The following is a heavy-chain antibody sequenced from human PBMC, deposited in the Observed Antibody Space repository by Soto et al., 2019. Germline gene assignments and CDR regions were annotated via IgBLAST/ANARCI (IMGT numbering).Heavy chain of an antibody. CDR1: GFIFSSYA. V-gene: IGHV3-23*01. D-gene: IGHD4-17*01. Sequence: EVQLLESGGGLVQPGGSLRLSCAASGFIFSSYALSWVRQAPGKGLEWVSALSGNGGSTYYADSVKGRFTISRENSKNTLYLQMNSLRAEDTAIYYCAKDHGDYGLDYWGQGTLVTVSS. CDR2: LSGNGGST. J-gene: IGHJ4*02. CDR3: AKDHGDYGLDY.